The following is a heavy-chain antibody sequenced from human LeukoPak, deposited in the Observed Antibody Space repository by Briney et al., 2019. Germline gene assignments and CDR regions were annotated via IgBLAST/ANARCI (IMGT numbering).Heavy chain of an antibody. J-gene: IGHJ4*02. CDR3: ARDNVAGTGDY. CDR1: GGSISSSSYY. V-gene: IGHV4-39*07. D-gene: IGHD6-19*01. CDR2: IYYSGST. Sequence: SETLSLTCTVSGGSISSSSYYWGWIRQPPGKGLEWIGSIYYSGSTYYNPSLKSRVTMSVDTSKNQFSLKLSSVTAADTAVYYCARDNVAGTGDYWGQGTLVTVSS.